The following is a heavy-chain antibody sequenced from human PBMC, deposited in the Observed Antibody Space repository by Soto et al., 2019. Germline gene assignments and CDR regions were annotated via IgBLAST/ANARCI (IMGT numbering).Heavy chain of an antibody. CDR1: GFTFSSYG. CDR2: ISYDGSNK. J-gene: IGHJ6*02. V-gene: IGHV3-30*18. CDR3: AKDLAIVVPTDYGMGV. Sequence: HPGGSLRLSCAASGFTFSSYGMHWVRQAPGKGLEWVAVISYDGSNKYYADSVKGRFTISRDNSKNTLYLQMNSLRAEDTAVYYCAKDLAIVVPTDYGMGVWGQGNTVTVSS. D-gene: IGHD2-21*01.